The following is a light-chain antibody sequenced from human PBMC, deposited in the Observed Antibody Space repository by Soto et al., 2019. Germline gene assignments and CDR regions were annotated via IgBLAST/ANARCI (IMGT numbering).Light chain of an antibody. CDR3: QQRSNWPT. J-gene: IGKJ5*01. CDR2: DAS. V-gene: IGKV3-11*01. Sequence: EIVLPQSPATLSLSPGERATLSCRASQSVSSYLAWYQHKPCQAPRLLIYDASNRATGIPARLSGSGSGTDFTLTISSLEPEDFAVYYCQQRSNWPTFGQGTRLEIK. CDR1: QSVSSY.